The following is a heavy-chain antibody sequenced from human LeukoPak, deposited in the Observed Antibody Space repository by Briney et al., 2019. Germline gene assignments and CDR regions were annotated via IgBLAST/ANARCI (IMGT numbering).Heavy chain of an antibody. CDR3: ARGPKRLRFLEWVTPGGYYYYMDV. CDR2: IYYSGST. J-gene: IGHJ6*03. CDR1: GGSISSYY. Sequence: SETLSLTCTVSGGSISSYYWSWIRQPPGKGLEWIGYIYYSGSTNYNPSLKSRVTISVDTSKNQFSLKLSSVTPEDTAVYYCARGPKRLRFLEWVTPGGYYYYMDVWGKGTTVTVSS. D-gene: IGHD3-3*01. V-gene: IGHV4-59*12.